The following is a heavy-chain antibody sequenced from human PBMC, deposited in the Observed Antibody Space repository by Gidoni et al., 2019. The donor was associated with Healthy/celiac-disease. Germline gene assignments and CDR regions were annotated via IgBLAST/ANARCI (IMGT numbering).Heavy chain of an antibody. CDR2: ISGNSGSI. Sequence: EVQLVESGGGLVQPGRSLRLTCAASGFTLDDYAMHWVRQAPGKGLEWVSGISGNSGSIGYADSVKGRFTISRDNAKNSLYLQMNSLRAEDTALYYCAKALVGATPDYYGMDVWGQGTTVTVSS. CDR3: AKALVGATPDYYGMDV. J-gene: IGHJ6*02. V-gene: IGHV3-9*01. D-gene: IGHD1-26*01. CDR1: GFTLDDYA.